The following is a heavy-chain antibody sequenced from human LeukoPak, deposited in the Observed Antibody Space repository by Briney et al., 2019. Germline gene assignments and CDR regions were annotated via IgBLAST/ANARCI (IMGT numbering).Heavy chain of an antibody. CDR2: IYYSGSS. CDR3: ARVGSGYKADAFDI. CDR1: GGSISSYY. Sequence: SETLSLTCTVSGGSISSYYWSWIRQPPGKGLEWIGYIYYSGSSNYNPSLKSRVTMSVDTSKNQFSLKLSSVTAADTAVYYCARVGSGYKADAFDIWGQGTMVTVSS. J-gene: IGHJ3*02. D-gene: IGHD3-22*01. V-gene: IGHV4-59*12.